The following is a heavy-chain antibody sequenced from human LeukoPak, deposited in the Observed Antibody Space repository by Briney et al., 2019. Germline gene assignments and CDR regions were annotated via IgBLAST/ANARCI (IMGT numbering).Heavy chain of an antibody. V-gene: IGHV4-34*01. J-gene: IGHJ6*03. D-gene: IGHD3-3*01. Sequence: SETLSLTCAVYGGSFCGYYWSWIRQPPGKGLEWIGEINHSGSTNYNPSLKSRVTISVDTSKNQFSLKLSSVTAADTAVYYCARSRPAILEWLLFTYYMDVWGKGTTVTVSS. CDR1: GGSFCGYY. CDR2: INHSGST. CDR3: ARSRPAILEWLLFTYYMDV.